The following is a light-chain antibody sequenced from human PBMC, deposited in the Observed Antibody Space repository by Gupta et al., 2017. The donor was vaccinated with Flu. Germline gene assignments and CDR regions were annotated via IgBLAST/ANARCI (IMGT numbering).Light chain of an antibody. CDR3: QQSDIAFLT. CDR1: QTISTY. J-gene: IGKJ3*01. CDR2: AAS. V-gene: IGKV1-39*01. Sequence: DIQMTQSPSSLSASVGDRVTITCRASQTISTYLNWYQQKPGKAPQLLIHAASSLQSGVPSRFSGSGSGTHFTLTISSLQPEDFATYYCQQSDIAFLTFGDGTKVDFK.